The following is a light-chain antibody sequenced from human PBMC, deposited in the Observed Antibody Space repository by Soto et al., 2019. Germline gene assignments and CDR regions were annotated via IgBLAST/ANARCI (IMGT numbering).Light chain of an antibody. CDR2: EVT. Sequence: QPVLTQPPSASGSPGQSVTISCTGTSSDVGGYNYVSWYQQHPGKAPKLMIYEVTKRPSGVPDRFSASKSDNTASLTVSGLQAEDEADYYCSSYAGSYKYVFGTGTKVTVL. CDR3: SSYAGSYKYV. J-gene: IGLJ1*01. V-gene: IGLV2-8*01. CDR1: SSDVGGYNY.